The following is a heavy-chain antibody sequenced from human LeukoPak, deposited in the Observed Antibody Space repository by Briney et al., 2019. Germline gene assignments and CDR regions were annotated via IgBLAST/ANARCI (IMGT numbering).Heavy chain of an antibody. V-gene: IGHV3-30-3*01. CDR2: ISYDGNNK. CDR1: GFTFSNYA. CDR3: ARGVRWAAPFDY. J-gene: IGHJ4*02. Sequence: GGSLRLSCAASGFTFSNYAMHWVRQAPGKGLEWVAVISYDGNNKYYADSVKGRVTISRDNSKNTLFLQMNSLRTEDTAVYYCARGVRWAAPFDYWGKGTLVKVSS. D-gene: IGHD4-23*01.